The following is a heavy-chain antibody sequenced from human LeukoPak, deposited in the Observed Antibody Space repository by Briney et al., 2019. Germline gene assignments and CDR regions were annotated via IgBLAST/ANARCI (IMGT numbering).Heavy chain of an antibody. CDR1: GGSFSGYY. V-gene: IGHV4-34*01. CDR3: ARLRNHYYYDSSGYHDAFDI. CDR2: ISQGGST. D-gene: IGHD3-22*01. Sequence: TASETLSLTCAAYGGSFSGYYWTWIRQPPGKGLEGIGEISQGGSTNYNPSLKSRVIISVDTSKNQFSLKLNSVTAADTAVYYCARLRNHYYYDSSGYHDAFDIWGQGTMVTVSS. J-gene: IGHJ3*02.